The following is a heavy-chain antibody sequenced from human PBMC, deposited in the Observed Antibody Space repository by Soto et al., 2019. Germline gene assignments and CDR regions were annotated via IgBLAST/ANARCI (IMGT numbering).Heavy chain of an antibody. CDR1: GGSISSGDYY. V-gene: IGHV4-30-4*01. Sequence: SETLSRTCTVSGGSISSGDYYWSWILQPPGKGLEWIGYIYYSGSTYYNPSLKSRVTISVDTSKNQFSLKLSSVTAADTAVYYCARRRHGVGASQWGRGTLVTVS. J-gene: IGHJ4*02. CDR3: ARRRHGVGASQ. CDR2: IYYSGST. D-gene: IGHD1-26*01.